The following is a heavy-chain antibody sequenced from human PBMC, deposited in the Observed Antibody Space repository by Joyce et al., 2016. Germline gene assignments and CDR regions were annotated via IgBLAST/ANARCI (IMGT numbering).Heavy chain of an antibody. CDR3: AVVRPDV. Sequence: EEQLVESGGGLVQPGGSLRLSCAAFGFTFNKYWVNWVRQAPGKGLEWVANIKEDGSEKNYADSVKGRFTVSRDNAKNSLYLQMNNLRVDDTAVYSCAVVRPDVWGQGTTVTVSS. CDR2: IKEDGSEK. V-gene: IGHV3-7*01. CDR1: GFTFNKYW. J-gene: IGHJ6*02.